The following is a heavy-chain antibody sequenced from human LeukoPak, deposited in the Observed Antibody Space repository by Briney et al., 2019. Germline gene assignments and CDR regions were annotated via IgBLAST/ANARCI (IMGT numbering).Heavy chain of an antibody. CDR2: INHSGST. CDR3: ARGSRRGCYFDY. D-gene: IGHD6-13*01. Sequence: SETLSLTCTVYGGSFSGYYWSWIRQPPGKGLEWIGEINHSGSTNYNPSLKSRVTISVDTSKNQFSLKLSSVTAADTAVYYCARGSRRGCYFDYWGQGTLVTVSS. V-gene: IGHV4-34*01. J-gene: IGHJ4*02. CDR1: GGSFSGYY.